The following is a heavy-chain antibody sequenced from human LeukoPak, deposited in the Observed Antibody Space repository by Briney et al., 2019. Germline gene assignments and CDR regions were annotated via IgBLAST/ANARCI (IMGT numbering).Heavy chain of an antibody. V-gene: IGHV1-69*05. J-gene: IGHJ4*02. CDR2: IIPIFGTA. D-gene: IGHD4-23*01. CDR3: ARERTTVGDPDYFDY. Sequence: VASVKVSCKASGGTFSSYAISWVRQAPGQGLEWMGRIIPIFGTANYAQKFQGRVTITTDESTSKAYMELSSLRSEDTAVYYCARERTTVGDPDYFDYWGQGTLVTVSS. CDR1: GGTFSSYA.